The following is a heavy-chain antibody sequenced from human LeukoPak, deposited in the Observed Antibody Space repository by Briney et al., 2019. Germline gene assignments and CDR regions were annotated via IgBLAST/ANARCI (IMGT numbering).Heavy chain of an antibody. CDR2: ISPGSTTM. D-gene: IGHD4-17*01. CDR1: GFTFSNHN. Sequence: GESLRLSCAASGFTFSNHNMNWVRQAPGKGLEWVSYISPGSTTMYYADSVKGRFTIPRDNAKNLLYLQMNSLRAEDTAVYYCAGYGDYAPWGQGTLVTVSS. V-gene: IGHV3-48*01. J-gene: IGHJ5*02. CDR3: AGYGDYAP.